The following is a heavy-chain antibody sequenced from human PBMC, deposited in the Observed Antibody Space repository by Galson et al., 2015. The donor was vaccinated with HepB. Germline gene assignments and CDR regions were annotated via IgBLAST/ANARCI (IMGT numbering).Heavy chain of an antibody. D-gene: IGHD3-10*01. CDR1: GFSFNNYA. CDR2: ISGSGVST. V-gene: IGHV3-23*01. J-gene: IGHJ4*02. Sequence: SLRLSCAASGFSFNNYAMTWVRQAPGKGLEWVSLISGSGVSTYYADSVKGRFTISRDNSKNTLYLQMNSLRAEDTAVYYCAKSLAGSGTRYYLDYWGQGTLVTVSS. CDR3: AKSLAGSGTRYYLDY.